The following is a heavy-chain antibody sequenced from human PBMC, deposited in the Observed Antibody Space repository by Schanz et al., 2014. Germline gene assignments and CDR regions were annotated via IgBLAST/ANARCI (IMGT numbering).Heavy chain of an antibody. J-gene: IGHJ5*02. V-gene: IGHV3-7*01. CDR2: IKEDGSKK. CDR1: GFTFTGHW. D-gene: IGHD6-13*01. CDR3: ARDMTIAPA. Sequence: DVQLVESGGGLVQPGGSLRLSCAASGFTFTGHWMSWVRQAPGKGLEWVANIKEDGSKKYYVDSVRGRFTISRDNAKNSLYLQLNSLTAEDTAMFYCARDMTIAPAWGQGTLVTVSS.